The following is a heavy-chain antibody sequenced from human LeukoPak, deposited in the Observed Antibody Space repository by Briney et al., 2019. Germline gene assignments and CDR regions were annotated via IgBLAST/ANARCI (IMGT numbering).Heavy chain of an antibody. CDR1: GGSISSYY. CDR2: IYYSGST. Sequence: SETLSLTCTVSGGSISSYYWSWIRQPPGKGLEWIGYIYYSGSTNYNPSLKSRVTISVDTSKNQFSLKLSSVTAADTAVYYCARDHCTNGVCYIKYWGQGTLVTVSS. V-gene: IGHV4-59*01. J-gene: IGHJ4*02. D-gene: IGHD2-8*01. CDR3: ARDHCTNGVCYIKY.